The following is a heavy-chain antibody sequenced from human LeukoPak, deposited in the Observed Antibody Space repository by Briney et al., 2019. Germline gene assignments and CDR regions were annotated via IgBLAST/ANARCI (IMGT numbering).Heavy chain of an antibody. Sequence: SETLSLTCAVYGGSFSGYYWSWIRQPPGKGLEWIGEINHSGSTNYNPSLKSRVTISVVTSKNQFSLKLSSVTAADTAVYYCARLVWFGEGVFDYWGQGTLVTVSS. CDR1: GGSFSGYY. CDR2: INHSGST. D-gene: IGHD3-10*01. CDR3: ARLVWFGEGVFDY. V-gene: IGHV4-34*01. J-gene: IGHJ4*02.